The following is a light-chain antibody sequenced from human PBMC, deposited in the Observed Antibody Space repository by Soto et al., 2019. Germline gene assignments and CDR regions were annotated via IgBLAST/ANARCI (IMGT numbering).Light chain of an antibody. Sequence: QSALTQPASGSGSPGQSITISCTGTSSDVGGYNYVSWYQQHPGKAPKLMIYEVSNRPSGVSNRFSGSKSGNTASLTISGLQAEDEADYYCSSYTSSSLYVFGTGTKVTVL. CDR3: SSYTSSSLYV. J-gene: IGLJ1*01. CDR1: SSDVGGYNY. V-gene: IGLV2-14*01. CDR2: EVS.